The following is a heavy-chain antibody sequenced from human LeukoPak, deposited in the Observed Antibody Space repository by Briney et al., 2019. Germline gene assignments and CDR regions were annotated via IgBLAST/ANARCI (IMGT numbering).Heavy chain of an antibody. V-gene: IGHV3-7*01. Sequence: PGGPLRLSCAASGFTFSGYWMSWVRQAPGKGLESVANIKQDESEKYYVDSVKGRFTISRDNAKNSLYLQMNTLRPEDTAVYYCARGKGWLDPWGQGTLVTVSA. CDR3: ARGKGWLDP. CDR1: GFTFSGYW. CDR2: IKQDESEK. J-gene: IGHJ5*02.